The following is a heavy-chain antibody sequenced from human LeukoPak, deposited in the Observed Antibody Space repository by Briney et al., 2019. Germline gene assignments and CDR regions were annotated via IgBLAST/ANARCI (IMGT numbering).Heavy chain of an antibody. J-gene: IGHJ4*02. V-gene: IGHV4-59*01. CDR3: ARGGSGISNAFDI. CDR1: GGSISSYY. D-gene: IGHD3-10*01. Sequence: SETLSLTCSVSGGSISSYYWSWIRQPPGKGLEWIGYLYYSGSTNSNPSLKSRVTMSVDTSKNQFSLKLRSVTAADTAVYYCARGGSGISNAFDIWGQGTLVTVSS. CDR2: LYYSGST.